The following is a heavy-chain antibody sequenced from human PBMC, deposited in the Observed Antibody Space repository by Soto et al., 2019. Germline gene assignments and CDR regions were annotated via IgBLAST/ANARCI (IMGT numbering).Heavy chain of an antibody. CDR2: IIPVFGRA. CDR3: ARDAYGMDV. J-gene: IGHJ6*02. V-gene: IGHV1-69*13. Sequence: SVTVSCKPSGYTFTANYIHWVRQAPGQGLEWMGGIIPVFGRANYARKFQGRVTITADGSTNKVYMELSSVTSEDTAGYYCARDAYGMDVWGQGTTVTVCS. CDR1: GYTFTANY.